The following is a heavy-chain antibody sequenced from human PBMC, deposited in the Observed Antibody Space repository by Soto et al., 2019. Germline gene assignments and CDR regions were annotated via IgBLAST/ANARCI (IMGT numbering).Heavy chain of an antibody. D-gene: IGHD1-1*01. Sequence: EVQLVESGGDLVQPGRSLRLSCTASGFTFDDYAMHWVRQAPGKGLEWVSTINWNGANITYPDSVKGRFTMSRVNAKNSLFLQMTSLRAEDTAFYYCVKDRSKVTTGAFHIWGQGTVVNVSS. V-gene: IGHV3-9*01. CDR2: INWNGANI. CDR1: GFTFDDYA. J-gene: IGHJ3*02. CDR3: VKDRSKVTTGAFHI.